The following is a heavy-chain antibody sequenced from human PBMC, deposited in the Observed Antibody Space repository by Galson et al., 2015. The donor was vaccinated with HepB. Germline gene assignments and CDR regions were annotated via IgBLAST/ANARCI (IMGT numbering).Heavy chain of an antibody. D-gene: IGHD3-22*01. Sequence: SVKVSCKASGYTFTSYYMHWVRQAPGQGLEWMGIINPSGGSTSYAQKFQGRVTMTRDTSTSTAYMELSSLRSEDTAVYYCARVGYYDSSGYRRGYYYGMDVWGQGTTVTVSS. CDR3: ARVGYYDSSGYRRGYYYGMDV. V-gene: IGHV1-46*01. CDR1: GYTFTSYY. J-gene: IGHJ6*02. CDR2: INPSGGST.